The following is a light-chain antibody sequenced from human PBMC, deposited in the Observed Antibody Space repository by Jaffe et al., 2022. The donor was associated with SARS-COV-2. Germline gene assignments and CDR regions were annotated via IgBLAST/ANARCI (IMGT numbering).Light chain of an antibody. CDR2: EVS. J-gene: IGLJ1*01. CDR3: SSYAGSNIFYV. CDR1: SSDVGAYNY. Sequence: QSALTQPPSASGSPGQSVTISCTGTSSDVGAYNYVSWYQQHPGKAPKLMIYEVSKRPSGVPDRFSGSKSGYTASLTVSGLQAEDEADYYCSSYAGSNIFYVFGTGTKVTVL. V-gene: IGLV2-8*01.